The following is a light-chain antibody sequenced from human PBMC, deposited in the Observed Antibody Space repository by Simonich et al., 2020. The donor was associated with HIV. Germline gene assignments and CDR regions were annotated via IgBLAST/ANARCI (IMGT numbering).Light chain of an antibody. CDR1: QSVLYSSTNENY. Sequence: DIVMTQSPDSLAVSLGERAPITCKSSQSVLYSSTNENYLVWYQQKPGQPHNLLICWASTRESGVPDRFSGSGSGTDFTLTISSLQAEDVALYYCQHYYTTPLTFGGGTKVEIK. J-gene: IGKJ4*01. CDR2: WAS. CDR3: QHYYTTPLT. V-gene: IGKV4-1*01.